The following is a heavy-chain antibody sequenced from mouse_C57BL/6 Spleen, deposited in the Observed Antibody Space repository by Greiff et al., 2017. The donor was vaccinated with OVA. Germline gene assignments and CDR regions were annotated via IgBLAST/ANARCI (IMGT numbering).Heavy chain of an antibody. CDR3: ARDGYWDAMDY. V-gene: IGHV3-6*01. CDR2: ISYDGSN. J-gene: IGHJ4*01. Sequence: EVQLQQSGPGLVKPSQSLSLTCSVTGYSITSGYYWNWIRQFPGNKLEWMGYISYDGSNNYNPSLKNRISITRDTSKNQFFLKLNSVTTEDTATYYCARDGYWDAMDYWGQGTSVTVSS. CDR1: GYSITSGYY. D-gene: IGHD2-3*01.